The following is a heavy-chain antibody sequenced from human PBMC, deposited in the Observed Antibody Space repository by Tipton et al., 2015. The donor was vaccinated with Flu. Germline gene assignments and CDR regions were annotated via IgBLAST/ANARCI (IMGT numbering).Heavy chain of an antibody. V-gene: IGHV1-69*01. CDR1: GGTFSSYA. CDR2: IIPIFGTA. Sequence: QLVQSGAEVKKPGSSVKVSCKASGGTFSSYAISWVRQAPGQGLEWMGGIIPIFGTANYAQKFQGRVTITADESTSTAYMELSSLRSEDTAVYYCAREAGYCSGGSCYSPSYYGMDVWGQGTTVTVSS. D-gene: IGHD2-15*01. J-gene: IGHJ6*02. CDR3: AREAGYCSGGSCYSPSYYGMDV.